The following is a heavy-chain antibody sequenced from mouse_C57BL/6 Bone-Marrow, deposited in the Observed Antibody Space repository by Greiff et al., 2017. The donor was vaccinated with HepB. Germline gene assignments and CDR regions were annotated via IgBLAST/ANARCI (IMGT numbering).Heavy chain of an antibody. CDR1: GFTFSSYA. CDR3: ARGLEGCYFDY. CDR2: ISDGGSYT. V-gene: IGHV5-4*01. Sequence: DVHLVESGGGLVKPGGSLKLSCAASGFTFSSYAMSWVRQTPEKRLEWVATISDGGSYTYYPHNVKGRFTISRDNAKNNLYLQMSHLKSEDTAMYYCARGLEGCYFDYWGQGTTLTVSS. D-gene: IGHD6-2*01. J-gene: IGHJ2*01.